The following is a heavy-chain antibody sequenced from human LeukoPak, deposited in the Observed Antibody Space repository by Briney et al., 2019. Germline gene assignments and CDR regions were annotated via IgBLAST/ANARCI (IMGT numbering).Heavy chain of an antibody. V-gene: IGHV4-59*12. CDR2: IYHSGST. CDR1: GGAIRSYY. CDR3: ARVMYSSSSYGFDY. J-gene: IGHJ4*02. D-gene: IGHD6-13*01. Sequence: SETLSSTCTVSGGAIRSYYWSRIRQPPGKGLEWIGEIYHSGSTNYNPSLKSRVTISVDKSKKQFSLKLSSVTAADTAVYYCARVMYSSSSYGFDYWGQGTLVTVSS.